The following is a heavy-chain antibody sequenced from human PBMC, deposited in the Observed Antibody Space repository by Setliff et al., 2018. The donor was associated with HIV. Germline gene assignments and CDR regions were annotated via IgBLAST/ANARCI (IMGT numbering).Heavy chain of an antibody. D-gene: IGHD1-26*01. V-gene: IGHV4-38-2*02. CDR1: GYSISSGYY. J-gene: IGHJ6*02. CDR3: EAATVGETGYYGIDV. Sequence: SETLSLTCTVSGYSISSGYYWGWIRQPPGRGLEWIGAIHQSGTTYYNSSLTSRVTMSVDTSKNQFSLKLNSVTAADTAVYYCEAATVGETGYYGIDVWGPGTTVTVSS. CDR2: IHQSGTT.